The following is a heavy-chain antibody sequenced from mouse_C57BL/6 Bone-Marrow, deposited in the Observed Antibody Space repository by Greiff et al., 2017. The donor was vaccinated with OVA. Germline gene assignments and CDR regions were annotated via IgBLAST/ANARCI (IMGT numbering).Heavy chain of an antibody. D-gene: IGHD1-1*01. V-gene: IGHV1-18*01. J-gene: IGHJ1*03. CDR2: INPNNGGT. Sequence: VQLQQSGPELVKPGASVKIPCKASGYTFTDYNMDWVKQSHGKSLEWIGDINPNNGGTIYNQKFKGKATLTVDKSSSTAYMELRSLTSEDTAVYYCARPLYYGSSPHWYFDVWGTGTTVTVSS. CDR3: ARPLYYGSSPHWYFDV. CDR1: GYTFTDYN.